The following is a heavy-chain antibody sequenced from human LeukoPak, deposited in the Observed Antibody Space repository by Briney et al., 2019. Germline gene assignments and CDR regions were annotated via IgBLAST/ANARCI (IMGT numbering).Heavy chain of an antibody. CDR3: TKDGEDGTYYDY. CDR1: GFTFYDYA. D-gene: IGHD1-26*01. J-gene: IGHJ4*02. V-gene: IGHV3-49*03. CDR2: IRSNAYDGTT. Sequence: PGGSLRLSCTASGFTFYDYAMSWSRQAPGKGLEWISFIRSNAYDGTTEYAASVKGRFTISRDDSKNIVYLHMNSLRVEDTAVYYCTKDGEDGTYYDYWGQGTLVTVSS.